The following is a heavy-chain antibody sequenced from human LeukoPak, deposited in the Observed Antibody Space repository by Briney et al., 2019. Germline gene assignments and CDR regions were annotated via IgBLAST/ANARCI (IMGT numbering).Heavy chain of an antibody. D-gene: IGHD3-22*01. CDR1: GYTFTSYG. Sequence: ASVKVSCKASGYTFTSYGISWVRQAPGQGLEWMGWISAYNGNTNYAQKLQGRVTMTIDTSTSTAYMELRSLRSDDTAVYYCARYKPQTYYYDSSGPGGAFDIWGQGTMVTVSS. CDR2: ISAYNGNT. CDR3: ARYKPQTYYYDSSGPGGAFDI. J-gene: IGHJ3*02. V-gene: IGHV1-18*01.